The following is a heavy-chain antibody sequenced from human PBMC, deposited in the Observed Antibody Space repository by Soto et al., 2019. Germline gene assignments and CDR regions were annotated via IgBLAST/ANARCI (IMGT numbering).Heavy chain of an antibody. CDR1: GFTFSDYG. Sequence: QVQLAESGGGVVQPGGSLRLSCAASGFTFSDYGIDWIRQAPGKGLEWVVVISHDGGTQYYADSVRGRFTVSRDNSKTILDLQMDSMRAEDTAVYFCATKGSPKVSRWDDYWGQGTLVTVSS. V-gene: IGHV3-30*03. J-gene: IGHJ4*02. CDR2: ISHDGGTQ. CDR3: ATKGSPKVSRWDDY. D-gene: IGHD1-26*01.